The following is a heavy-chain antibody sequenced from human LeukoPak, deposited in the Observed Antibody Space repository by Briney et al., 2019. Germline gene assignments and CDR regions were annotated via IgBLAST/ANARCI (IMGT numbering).Heavy chain of an antibody. CDR1: GFTVSNYY. CDR2: IYTAGST. CDR3: ARGHGA. V-gene: IGHV3-66*01. Sequence: GGSLRLSCAASGFTVSNYYMSWVRQAPGKGLEWVSVIYTAGSTSYADSVRGRFTISRDNSKNTLYLQMNSLRAEDTAVYFCARGHGAWGQGTLVTVSS. D-gene: IGHD4-17*01. J-gene: IGHJ5*02.